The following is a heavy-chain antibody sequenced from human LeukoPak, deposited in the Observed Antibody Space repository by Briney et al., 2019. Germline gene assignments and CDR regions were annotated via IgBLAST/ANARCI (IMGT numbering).Heavy chain of an antibody. J-gene: IGHJ6*03. Sequence: WASVKVSCKASGYTFTGYYMHWVRQAPGQGLEWMGWINPNSGGTNYAQKFQGRVTMTRDTSVSTAYMELSRLRSDDTAVYYCARVWNYYGSGKDYMDVWGKGTTVTVSS. CDR3: ARVWNYYGSGKDYMDV. D-gene: IGHD3-10*01. CDR2: INPNSGGT. CDR1: GYTFTGYY. V-gene: IGHV1-2*02.